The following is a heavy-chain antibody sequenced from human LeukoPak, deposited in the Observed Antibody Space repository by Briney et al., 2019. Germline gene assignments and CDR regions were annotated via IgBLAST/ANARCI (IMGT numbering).Heavy chain of an antibody. J-gene: IGHJ4*02. Sequence: GGSLRLSCAAPGFTFSSYWMHWVRQAPGKGLVWVSRINSDGSSTSYADSVKGRFTISRDNAKNTLYLQMNSLRAEDTAVYYCARAGWYYYDSSGYYFDYWGQGTLVTVSS. D-gene: IGHD3-22*01. CDR1: GFTFSSYW. CDR2: INSDGSST. V-gene: IGHV3-74*01. CDR3: ARAGWYYYDSSGYYFDY.